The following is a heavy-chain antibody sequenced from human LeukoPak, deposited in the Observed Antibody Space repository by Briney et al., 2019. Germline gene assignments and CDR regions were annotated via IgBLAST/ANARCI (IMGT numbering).Heavy chain of an antibody. CDR1: GYSFTGYY. D-gene: IGHD5-18*01. CDR3: ARDGYSYGFGMDV. CDR2: INPNSGGT. J-gene: IGHJ6*02. Sequence: AASLTVSCTVSGYSFTGYYMHWVRQAPGQGIEWMGSINPNSGGTKYGQKVQGRVTMSKDTSTSTVYMELSSLRAEDTAVYYCARDGYSYGFGMDVWGQGTTVTVSS. V-gene: IGHV1-2*02.